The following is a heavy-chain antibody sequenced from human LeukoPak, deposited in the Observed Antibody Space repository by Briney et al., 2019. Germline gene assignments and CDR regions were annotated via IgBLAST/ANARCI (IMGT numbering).Heavy chain of an antibody. Sequence: GGSLRLSCAASGFTFSSYGMGWVRQAPGKGLEWVSTINNSGGSTYYAKSVKGRCTISRDSSKNTVYLHMNSLRAEDTAVYYCAKIQYGSGSFDYWGQGTLVTVSS. CDR2: INNSGGST. CDR3: AKIQYGSGSFDY. V-gene: IGHV3-23*01. CDR1: GFTFSSYG. J-gene: IGHJ4*02. D-gene: IGHD3-10*01.